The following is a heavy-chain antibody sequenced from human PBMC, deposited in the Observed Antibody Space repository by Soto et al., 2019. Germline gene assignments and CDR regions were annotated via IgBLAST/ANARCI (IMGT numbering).Heavy chain of an antibody. V-gene: IGHV3-23*01. D-gene: IGHD1-26*01. Sequence: EVQLLESGGGLVQPGGSLRLSCAASGFTFSSYAMTWVRQAPGKGLEWVSGITGSSYYTYYADSVKGRFTISRDNSKNTLYLQMNSLRAEDTAVYYCAKEAEGWEYVRYFQHWGQGTLVSVSS. CDR2: ITGSSYYT. CDR1: GFTFSSYA. J-gene: IGHJ1*01. CDR3: AKEAEGWEYVRYFQH.